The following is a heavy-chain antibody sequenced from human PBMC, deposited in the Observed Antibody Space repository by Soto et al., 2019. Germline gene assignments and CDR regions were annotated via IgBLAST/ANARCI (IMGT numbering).Heavy chain of an antibody. Sequence: VASVKVSCKASGGTFSSYAISWVRQAPGQGLEWMGGIIPIFGTANYAQKFQGRVTITADESTSTAYMELSSLRSEDTAVYYCARCFPTLGGSSGWGAFDIWGQGTMVTVSS. CDR1: GGTFSSYA. CDR3: ARCFPTLGGSSGWGAFDI. J-gene: IGHJ3*02. CDR2: IIPIFGTA. D-gene: IGHD6-19*01. V-gene: IGHV1-69*13.